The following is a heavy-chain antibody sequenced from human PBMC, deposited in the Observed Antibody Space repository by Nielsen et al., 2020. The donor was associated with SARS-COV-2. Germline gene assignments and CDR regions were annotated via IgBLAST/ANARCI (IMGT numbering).Heavy chain of an antibody. Sequence: GESLKISCAASGFTFSSYAMHWVRQAPGKGLEWVAVISYDGSNKYYADSVKGRFTISRDNSKNTLYLQMNSLRAEGTAVYYCAKDRGGCSGGSCYPPYYYYYGMDVWGQGTTVTVSS. CDR1: GFTFSSYA. D-gene: IGHD2-15*01. J-gene: IGHJ6*02. CDR2: ISYDGSNK. CDR3: AKDRGGCSGGSCYPPYYYYYGMDV. V-gene: IGHV3-30-3*01.